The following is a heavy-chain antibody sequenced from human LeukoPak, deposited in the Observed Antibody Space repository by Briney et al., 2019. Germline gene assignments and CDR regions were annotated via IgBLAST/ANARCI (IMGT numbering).Heavy chain of an antibody. D-gene: IGHD2-15*01. J-gene: IGHJ5*02. CDR1: GFTFGSYS. CDR2: ISSSSSYI. V-gene: IGHV3-21*01. Sequence: GGSLRLSCAASGFTFGSYSMNWVRQAPGKGLEWVSSISSSSSYIYYADSVKGRFTISRDNAKNSLYLQMNSLRAEDTAVYYCARGTRVAANLHTAWGQGTLVTVSS. CDR3: ARGTRVAANLHTA.